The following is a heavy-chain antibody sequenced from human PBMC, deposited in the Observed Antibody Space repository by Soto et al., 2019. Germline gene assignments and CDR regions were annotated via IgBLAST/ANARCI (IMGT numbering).Heavy chain of an antibody. Sequence: EVQLVESGGGLVKPGGSLRLSCAASGFTFSSYSMNCVRQAPGKGLEWVSSINSRSSYIYYADSVKDLFTISRDNAKNALYLQRNSVRAEESAVYYCAREIGPITIFGVVLPRGAFDIWFRGTMVTVS. D-gene: IGHD3-3*01. CDR3: AREIGPITIFGVVLPRGAFDI. J-gene: IGHJ3*02. CDR2: INSRSSYI. CDR1: GFTFSSYS. V-gene: IGHV3-21*01.